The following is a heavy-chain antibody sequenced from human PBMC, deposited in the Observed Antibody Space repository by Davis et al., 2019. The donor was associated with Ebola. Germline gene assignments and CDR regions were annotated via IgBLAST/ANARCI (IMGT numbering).Heavy chain of an antibody. J-gene: IGHJ6*02. CDR1: GFTFDTYA. V-gene: IGHV3-23*01. D-gene: IGHD3-3*01. Sequence: GESLKISCAGSGFTFDTYAMTWVRQAPGKGLEWVSGISGSGGSTYYADFVKGRFTISRDNFKNTLYLQMNSLRAEDTAVYYCARGSITIFGVVIQHYYYGMDVWGQGTTVTVSS. CDR2: ISGSGGST. CDR3: ARGSITIFGVVIQHYYYGMDV.